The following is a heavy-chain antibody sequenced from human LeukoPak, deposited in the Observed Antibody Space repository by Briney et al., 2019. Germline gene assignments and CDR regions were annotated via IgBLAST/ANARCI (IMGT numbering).Heavy chain of an antibody. D-gene: IGHD2-2*01. Sequence: TGGSLRLSCAASGFTFSSYGMHWVRQAPGKGLEWVASIRYDGSNKYYADSVKGRFTISRDNSKNTLYLQMNSLRAEDTAVYYCAPGMLGYCSSTSCPYFDYWGQGTLVTVSS. J-gene: IGHJ4*02. CDR2: IRYDGSNK. CDR1: GFTFSSYG. CDR3: APGMLGYCSSTSCPYFDY. V-gene: IGHV3-30*02.